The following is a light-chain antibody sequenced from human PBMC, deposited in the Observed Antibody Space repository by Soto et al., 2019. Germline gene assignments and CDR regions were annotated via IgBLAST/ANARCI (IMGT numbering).Light chain of an antibody. V-gene: IGKV3-15*01. J-gene: IGKJ4*01. CDR3: QQYNYWPPLT. CDR1: QSVSSN. Sequence: EIVMTQSPGTLSVSPGERATLSCRASQSVSSNVAWYQQKPGQAPRLLIYGASTRATGIPARFSGSGSGTEFTLTISSLQSEDFSVYYCQQYNYWPPLTFCGWTKVEI. CDR2: GAS.